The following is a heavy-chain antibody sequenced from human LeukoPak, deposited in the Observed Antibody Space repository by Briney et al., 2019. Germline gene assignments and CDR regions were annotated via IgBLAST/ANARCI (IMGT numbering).Heavy chain of an antibody. CDR1: GFTVSSSF. D-gene: IGHD6-19*01. CDR2: IYRGGTT. Sequence: PGGSLRLSCAASGFTVSSSFMSWVRQAPGKGLEWVSLIYRGGTTYVADSVKGRFTVSRDISKNTLYLQMNSLRAEDTALYYCARPRDDNSGYYISWGQGSLVTVSS. J-gene: IGHJ5*02. V-gene: IGHV3-53*01. CDR3: ARPRDDNSGYYIS.